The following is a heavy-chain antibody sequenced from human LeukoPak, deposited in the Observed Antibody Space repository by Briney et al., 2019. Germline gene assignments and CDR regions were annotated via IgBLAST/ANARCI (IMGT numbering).Heavy chain of an antibody. V-gene: IGHV3-30*02. CDR1: GFTFSSYG. CDR2: IRYDGSNK. Sequence: PGGSLRLSCAASGFTFSSYGMHWVHQAPGKGLEWVAFIRYDGSNKYYADSVKGRFTISRDNSKNTLYLQMNSLRAEDTAVYYCAKDLITIFGVVTPPPSFDIWGQGTMVTVSS. D-gene: IGHD3-3*01. CDR3: AKDLITIFGVVTPPPSFDI. J-gene: IGHJ3*02.